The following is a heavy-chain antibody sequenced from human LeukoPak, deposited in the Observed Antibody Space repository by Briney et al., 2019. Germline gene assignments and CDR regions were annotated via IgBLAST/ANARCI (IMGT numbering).Heavy chain of an antibody. CDR1: GGSISSGGYY. J-gene: IGHJ5*02. CDR3: PSENCSGGSCYSNWFDP. Sequence: PSETLSLTCTVSGGSISSGGYYWSWIRQHPGKGLDWIAYIYYSGSTYYNPALKSRVTISVDTSKNQFSLKLSSVTAADTAVYYSPSENCSGGSCYSNWFDPWGQGTLVTVSS. V-gene: IGHV4-31*03. CDR2: IYYSGST. D-gene: IGHD2-15*01.